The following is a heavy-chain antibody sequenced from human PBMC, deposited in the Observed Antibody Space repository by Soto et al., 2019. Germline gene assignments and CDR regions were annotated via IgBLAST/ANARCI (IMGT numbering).Heavy chain of an antibody. Sequence: GSLRLSCAASGFTFSSYAMSWVRQAPGKGLEWVSAISGSGGSTYYADSVRGRFTISRDNSKNTLYLQMNSLRAEDTAVYYCAKSYCGADCYSDFDYWGQGTPVTVSS. CDR3: AKSYCGADCYSDFDY. CDR1: GFTFSSYA. V-gene: IGHV3-23*01. D-gene: IGHD2-21*02. CDR2: ISGSGGST. J-gene: IGHJ4*02.